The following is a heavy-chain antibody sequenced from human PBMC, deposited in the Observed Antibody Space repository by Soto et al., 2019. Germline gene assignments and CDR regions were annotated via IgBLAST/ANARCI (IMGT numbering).Heavy chain of an antibody. Sequence: QVQLQESGPGLVKPSGTLSLTCAVSGGSISSSNWWSWVRQHPGKGLVWIGEIYHSVSTNYNPSLRNRVPISVGKSKNQFSLKLSSVTAADTAVYYCARGVVPAAIALGLLNNWFDPWGQGTLVTVSS. CDR3: ARGVVPAAIALGLLNNWFDP. V-gene: IGHV4-4*02. CDR2: IYHSVST. D-gene: IGHD2-2*01. CDR1: GGSISSSNW. J-gene: IGHJ5*02.